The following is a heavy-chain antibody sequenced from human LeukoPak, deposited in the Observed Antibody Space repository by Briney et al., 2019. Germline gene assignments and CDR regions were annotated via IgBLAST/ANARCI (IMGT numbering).Heavy chain of an antibody. Sequence: SVKVSCKASGGTLSSYAISWVRQAPGQGLEWMGGIIPIFGTANYAQKFRGRVTITADKSTRTAYMELSSLRSEDTAVYYCARDSDSRDPPHFDYWGQGTLVTVSS. J-gene: IGHJ4*02. V-gene: IGHV1-69*06. CDR3: ARDSDSRDPPHFDY. D-gene: IGHD2-21*01. CDR2: IIPIFGTA. CDR1: GGTLSSYA.